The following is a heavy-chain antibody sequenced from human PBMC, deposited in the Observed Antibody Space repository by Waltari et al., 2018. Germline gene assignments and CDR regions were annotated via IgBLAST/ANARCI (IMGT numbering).Heavy chain of an antibody. CDR1: GFTFNSYW. J-gene: IGHJ4*02. V-gene: IGHV3-7*01. CDR3: ARENLGELSY. CDR2: IKQDGSEK. D-gene: IGHD3-16*02. Sequence: EVQLVESGGGLVQPGGSLRLSCAASGFTFNSYWMSWVRQAPGKGLEWVANIKQDGSEKYYVDSVKGRFTISRDNAKNSLYLQMNSLRAEDTAVYYCARENLGELSYWGQGTLVTVSS.